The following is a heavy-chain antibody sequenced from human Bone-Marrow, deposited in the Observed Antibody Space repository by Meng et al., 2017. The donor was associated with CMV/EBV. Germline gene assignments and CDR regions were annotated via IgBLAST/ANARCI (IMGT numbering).Heavy chain of an antibody. CDR1: GFTFSSYA. J-gene: IGHJ4*02. CDR3: AKVEWFGELPLDY. CDR2: ISYDGSNK. V-gene: IGHV3-30*04. D-gene: IGHD3-10*01. Sequence: GGSLRLSCAASGFTFSSYAMHWVRQAPGKGLEWVAVISYDGSNKYYADSVKGRFTISRDNSKNTLYLQMNSLRAEDTAVYYCAKVEWFGELPLDYWGQGTLVTVSS.